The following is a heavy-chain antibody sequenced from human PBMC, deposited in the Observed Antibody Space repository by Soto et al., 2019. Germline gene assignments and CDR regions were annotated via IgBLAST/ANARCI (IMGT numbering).Heavy chain of an antibody. J-gene: IGHJ6*01. CDR1: GGAFSSYG. Sequence: QLQLVQSGAEVKPPASSVEVSCTASGGAFSSYGVNWVRQAPGEGREWMGGIIPVVGTANYAQKFQGRVTITADESTGTAYMELSSLRSEDTAVYYCARRFGSFYGMDVWGQGSTVTVSS. CDR3: ARRFGSFYGMDV. D-gene: IGHD3-10*01. V-gene: IGHV1-69*01. CDR2: IIPVVGTA.